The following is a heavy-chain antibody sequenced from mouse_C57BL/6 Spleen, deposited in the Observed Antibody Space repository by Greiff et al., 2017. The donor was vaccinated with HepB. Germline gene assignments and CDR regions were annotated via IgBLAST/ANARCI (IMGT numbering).Heavy chain of an antibody. V-gene: IGHV1-4*01. D-gene: IGHD4-1*01. J-gene: IGHJ2*01. CDR2: INPSSGYT. CDR1: GYTFTSYT. CDR3: ARGGLTGTSYFDY. Sequence: VQLQESGAELARPGASVKMSCKASGYTFTSYTMHWVKQRPGQGLEWIGYINPSSGYTKYNQKFKDKATLTADKSSSTAYMQLSSLTSEDSAVYYCARGGLTGTSYFDYWGQGTTLTVSS.